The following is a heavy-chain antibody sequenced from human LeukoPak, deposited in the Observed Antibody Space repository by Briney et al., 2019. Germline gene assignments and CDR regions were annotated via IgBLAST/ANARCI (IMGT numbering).Heavy chain of an antibody. CDR3: AREDRHMNWFDP. CDR1: GYTFTSYG. V-gene: IGHV1-18*01. Sequence: GASVKVSCKVSGYTFTSYGISWVRQAPGQGLEWMGWISAYNGNTNYAQKLQGRVNMTTDTSTSTAYMELRSLRSDDTAVYYCAREDRHMNWFDPWGQGTLVTVSS. CDR2: ISAYNGNT. J-gene: IGHJ5*02.